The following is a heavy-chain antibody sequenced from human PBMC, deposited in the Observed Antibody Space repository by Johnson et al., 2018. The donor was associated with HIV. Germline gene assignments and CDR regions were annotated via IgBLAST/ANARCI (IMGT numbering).Heavy chain of an antibody. V-gene: IGHV3-7*01. Sequence: VQLVESGGGLVQPGGSLRLSCAASGFTFSSYWMSWVRQAPGKGLEWVANIKQDGSEKYYVDSVKGRFTISRDNAKNSLYLQMNSLRAEDTAVYYCARDLDTAMVTCAFDIWGQGTMVTVSS. J-gene: IGHJ3*02. D-gene: IGHD5-18*01. CDR1: GFTFSSYW. CDR2: IKQDGSEK. CDR3: ARDLDTAMVTCAFDI.